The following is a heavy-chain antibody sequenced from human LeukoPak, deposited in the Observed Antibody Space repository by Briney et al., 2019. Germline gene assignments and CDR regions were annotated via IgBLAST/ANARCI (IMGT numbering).Heavy chain of an antibody. J-gene: IGHJ4*02. CDR1: GGSFSGYY. V-gene: IGHV4-34*01. Sequence: KASETLSLTCAVYGGSFSGYYWSWIRQPPGKGLEWIGEINHSGSTNYNRSLKSRVTISVDTSKNQFSLKLSSVTAADTAVYYCARGTQEIPSIAVAGTVFPFDYWGQGTLVTVSS. D-gene: IGHD6-19*01. CDR2: INHSGST. CDR3: ARGTQEIPSIAVAGTVFPFDY.